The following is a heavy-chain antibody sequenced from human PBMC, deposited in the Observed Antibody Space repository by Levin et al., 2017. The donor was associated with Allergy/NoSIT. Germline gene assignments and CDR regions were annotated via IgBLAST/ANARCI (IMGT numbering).Heavy chain of an antibody. CDR2: IWYDGSNK. V-gene: IGHV3-33*01. CDR1: GFTFSSYG. D-gene: IGHD5-12*01. J-gene: IGHJ6*02. Sequence: GGSLRLSCAASGFTFSSYGMHWVRQAPGKGLEWVTIIWYDGSNKYYADSVKGRFTISRDNSKNTMYLQMNSLRAEDTAVYYCARYGRAGPGDSGYAPPLGLDVWGQGTTVTVSS. CDR3: ARYGRAGPGDSGYAPPLGLDV.